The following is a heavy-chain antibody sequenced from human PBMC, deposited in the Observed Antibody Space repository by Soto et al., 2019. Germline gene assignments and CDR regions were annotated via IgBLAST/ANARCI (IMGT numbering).Heavy chain of an antibody. D-gene: IGHD5-12*01. J-gene: IGHJ4*02. CDR3: ARESGYSGYDSPTIFDY. Sequence: LTNTVSEGSIVGVGCCWSFIRKNPGKGLEWIGYIYYSGSTYYNPSLKSRVTISVDTSKNQFSLKLSSVTAADTAVYYRARESGYSGYDSPTIFDYWGQGTLVTGSS. CDR1: EGSIVGVGCC. CDR2: IYYSGST. V-gene: IGHV4-31*03.